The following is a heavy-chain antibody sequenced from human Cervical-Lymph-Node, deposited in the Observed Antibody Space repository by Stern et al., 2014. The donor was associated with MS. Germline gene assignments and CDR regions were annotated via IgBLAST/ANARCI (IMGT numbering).Heavy chain of an antibody. CDR1: GFTFRGST. J-gene: IGHJ4*02. Sequence: EVQLVESGGGLVQPGGSLKLSCAASGFTFRGSTIHWIRQASGKGLEWVGRIRSKAMSYATAYASSVRGRFTISRDDSKNTAYLQLNSLKTEDTAMYYCTRLSYSGYDPDDNWGQGTLVTVSS. D-gene: IGHD5-12*01. CDR2: IRSKAMSYAT. CDR3: TRLSYSGYDPDDN. V-gene: IGHV3-73*01.